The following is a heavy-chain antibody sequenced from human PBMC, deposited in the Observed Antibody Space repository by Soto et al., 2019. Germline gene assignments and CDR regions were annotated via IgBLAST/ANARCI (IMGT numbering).Heavy chain of an antibody. V-gene: IGHV3-72*01. J-gene: IGHJ4*02. D-gene: IGHD1-26*01. Sequence: GGSLRLSCAASGLTFSDHYMDWVRQAPGKGLQWVGRTRNKADSYTTEYAASVKGRFTISRDDSKNSLYLQMNSLKTEDTAVYYCATGVVGAADYWGQGT. CDR3: ATGVVGAADY. CDR1: GLTFSDHY. CDR2: TRNKADSYTT.